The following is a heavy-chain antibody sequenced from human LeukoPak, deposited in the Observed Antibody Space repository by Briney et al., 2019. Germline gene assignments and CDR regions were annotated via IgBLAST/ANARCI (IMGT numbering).Heavy chain of an antibody. D-gene: IGHD1-26*01. V-gene: IGHV1-18*01. CDR3: ARVLGLVGAASNDY. CDR1: GYTFTSYG. J-gene: IGHJ4*02. CDR2: IRSYNGNT. Sequence: GASVKVSCKASGYTFTSYGINWVRQAPGQGLEWMGWIRSYNGNTNYAQKLQGRVTMTTDTSTSTAYMELRSLRSDDTAVYYCARVLGLVGAASNDYWGQGTLVTVSS.